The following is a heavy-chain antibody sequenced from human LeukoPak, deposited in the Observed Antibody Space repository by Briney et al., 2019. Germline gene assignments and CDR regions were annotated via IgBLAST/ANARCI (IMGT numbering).Heavy chain of an antibody. V-gene: IGHV3-23*01. D-gene: IGHD6-19*01. Sequence: GGSLRLSCAASGFTFSTYAMSWVRQAPGKGLEWVSAISGSGGSTYYADSVKGRFTISRDNSKNTLFLQMNSLRAEDTAVYYCAKDSLVGGWLVGYSFDSWGQGTLVTVSS. J-gene: IGHJ4*02. CDR2: ISGSGGST. CDR3: AKDSLVGGWLVGYSFDS. CDR1: GFTFSTYA.